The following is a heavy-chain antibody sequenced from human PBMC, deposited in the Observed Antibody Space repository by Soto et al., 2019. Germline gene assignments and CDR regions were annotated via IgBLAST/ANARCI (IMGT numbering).Heavy chain of an antibody. CDR3: AREEGLVGPAAKGPVYYYYGLDV. J-gene: IGHJ6*02. D-gene: IGHD2-2*01. V-gene: IGHV3-33*01. CDR1: GFTFSNYG. CDR2: IWYDGSNK. Sequence: PGGSLRLSCAASGFTFSNYGMHWVRQAPGKGLEWVAVIWYDGSNKYYADSVKGRFTISRDNSKNTLYVQMNSLRAEDTAVYYCAREEGLVGPAAKGPVYYYYGLDVWGQGTTVTVSS.